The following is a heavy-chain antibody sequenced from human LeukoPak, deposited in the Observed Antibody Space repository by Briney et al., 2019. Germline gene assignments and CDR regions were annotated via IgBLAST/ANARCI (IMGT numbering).Heavy chain of an antibody. CDR3: ARDFGEDGAYGMDV. CDR2: IIPIFGTA. Sequence: GASVKVSCKASGGTFSSYAISWVRQAPGQGLEWMGGIIPIFGTANYAQKFQGRVTITADESTSTAYMELSSLRSEDTAVYYCARDFGEDGAYGMDVWGQGTTVTVPS. CDR1: GGTFSSYA. V-gene: IGHV1-69*13. J-gene: IGHJ6*02. D-gene: IGHD3-16*01.